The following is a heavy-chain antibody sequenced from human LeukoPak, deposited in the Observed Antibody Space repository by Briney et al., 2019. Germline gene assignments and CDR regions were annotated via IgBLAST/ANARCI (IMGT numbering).Heavy chain of an antibody. CDR2: IYYSGST. J-gene: IGHJ4*02. CDR3: ARGRYFDWLVGPLDY. CDR1: GDSISSYY. Sequence: SETLSLTCTVSGDSISSYYWSWIRQPPGKGQEWIGYIYYSGSTNYNPSLNSRVTISVDTSKNQFSLQLSSVNAAETAVYYCARGRYFDWLVGPLDYWGEGTLVTVSS. D-gene: IGHD3-9*01. V-gene: IGHV4-59*01.